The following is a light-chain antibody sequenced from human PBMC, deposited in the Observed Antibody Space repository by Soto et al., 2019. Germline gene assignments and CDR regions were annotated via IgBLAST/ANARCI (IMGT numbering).Light chain of an antibody. Sequence: EIVLTQSPGTLSLSLGERATLSCRASQSVSSTYLAWYQQKPGQAPRLLIYGASSRATAIPDRFSGSGSGTDFTLTISRLEPEDFAVYYCQQYGSSPTFGGGTKVDIK. J-gene: IGKJ4*01. V-gene: IGKV3-20*01. CDR2: GAS. CDR3: QQYGSSPT. CDR1: QSVSSTY.